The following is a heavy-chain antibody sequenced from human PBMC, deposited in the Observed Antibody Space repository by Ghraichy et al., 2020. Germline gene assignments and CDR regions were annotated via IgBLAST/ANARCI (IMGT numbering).Heavy chain of an antibody. CDR1: GYTFTGYY. Sequence: ASVKVSCKASGYTFTGYYMHWVRQAPGQGLEWMGRINPNSGGTNYAQKFQGRVTMTRDTSISTAYMELSRLRSDDTAVYYCARVGVGDLSLYNWFDPWGQGTLVTVSS. CDR2: INPNSGGT. V-gene: IGHV1-2*06. J-gene: IGHJ5*02. D-gene: IGHD3-16*01. CDR3: ARVGVGDLSLYNWFDP.